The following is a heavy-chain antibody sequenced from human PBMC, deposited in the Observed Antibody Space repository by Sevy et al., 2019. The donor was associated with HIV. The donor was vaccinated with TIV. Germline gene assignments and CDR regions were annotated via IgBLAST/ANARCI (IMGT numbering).Heavy chain of an antibody. D-gene: IGHD1-26*01. J-gene: IGHJ6*02. CDR2: ISSSSSYI. Sequence: GGSLRLSCAASGFTFSSYSMNWVRQAPGKGLEWVSSISSSSSYIYYADSVKGRFTISRDNAKNSLYLQMNSLRAEDTAVYYCGRDGVESTGATNGMDVWGQGTTVTVSS. CDR1: GFTFSSYS. CDR3: GRDGVESTGATNGMDV. V-gene: IGHV3-21*01.